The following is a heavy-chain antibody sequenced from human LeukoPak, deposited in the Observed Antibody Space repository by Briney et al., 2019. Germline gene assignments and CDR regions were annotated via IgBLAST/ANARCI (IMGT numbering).Heavy chain of an antibody. D-gene: IGHD3-22*01. CDR1: GFTFSSYE. CDR2: ISSSGSTI. J-gene: IGHJ4*02. Sequence: PGGSLRLSCAASGFTFSSYEMNWVRQAPGKGLEWVSYISSSGSTIYYADSVKGRFTISRDNAKNSLYLQMNSLRAEETAVYYCARDGGGITMIVVVTPVPTYFDYWGQGTLVTVSS. V-gene: IGHV3-48*03. CDR3: ARDGGGITMIVVVTPVPTYFDY.